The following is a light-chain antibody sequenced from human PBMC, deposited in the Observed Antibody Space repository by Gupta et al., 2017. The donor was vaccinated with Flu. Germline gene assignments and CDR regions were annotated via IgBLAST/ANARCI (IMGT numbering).Light chain of an antibody. Sequence: SSDLTQPLSASGTPGQTARITCSGDAVPRKYAYWYQQKSAQAPVLLIYEDNKRAAGITESFSGSSAGTMATLTISGAQGDDEGDYYCYSTDTDGDPVFGGGTKLTVL. CDR2: EDN. J-gene: IGLJ3*02. CDR1: AVPRKY. V-gene: IGLV3-10*01. CDR3: YSTDTDGDPV.